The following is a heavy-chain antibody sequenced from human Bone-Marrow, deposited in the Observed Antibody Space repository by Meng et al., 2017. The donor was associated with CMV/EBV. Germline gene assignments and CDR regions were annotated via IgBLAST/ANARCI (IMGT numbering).Heavy chain of an antibody. CDR2: IYHSGST. V-gene: IGHV4-38-2*02. CDR3: ARERTLRFGELLYYYYGMDV. Sequence: SEALSLTCTVSGYSISSGYYWGWIRQPPGKGLEWIGSIYHSGSTYYNPSLKSRVTISVDTSKNQFSLKLSSVTAADTAVYYCARERTLRFGELLYYYYGMDVWGQGTTVTVSS. CDR1: GYSISSGYY. D-gene: IGHD3-10*01. J-gene: IGHJ6*01.